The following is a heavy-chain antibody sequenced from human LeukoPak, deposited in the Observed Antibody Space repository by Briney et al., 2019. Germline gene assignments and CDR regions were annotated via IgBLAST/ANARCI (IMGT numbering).Heavy chain of an antibody. D-gene: IGHD6-19*01. V-gene: IGHV1-46*01. CDR2: INPSGGST. J-gene: IGHJ4*02. CDR3: ARGFIAVAGAFDY. CDR1: GYTFTSYY. Sequence: EASVKVSCKASGYTFTSYYMHWVRQAPGQGLEWMGMINPSGGSTSYAQKFQGRVTMTRDTSISTAYMELSRLRSDDTAVYYCARGFIAVAGAFDYWGQGTLVTVSS.